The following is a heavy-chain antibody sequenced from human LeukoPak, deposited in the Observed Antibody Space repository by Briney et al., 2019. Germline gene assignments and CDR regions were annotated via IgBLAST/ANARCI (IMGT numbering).Heavy chain of an antibody. CDR1: GVTFSSYA. CDR2: ISYDGSNK. D-gene: IGHD6-19*01. CDR3: ARGRAVTGSTVIDY. J-gene: IGHJ4*02. Sequence: GGSLRLSCAASGVTFSSYAMHWGRQAPGKGLEWGAVISYDGSNKYYADSVKGRFTISRDNSKNTLYLQMNSLRPEDTAVFHCARGRAVTGSTVIDYWGQGTLVTVSS. V-gene: IGHV3-30*04.